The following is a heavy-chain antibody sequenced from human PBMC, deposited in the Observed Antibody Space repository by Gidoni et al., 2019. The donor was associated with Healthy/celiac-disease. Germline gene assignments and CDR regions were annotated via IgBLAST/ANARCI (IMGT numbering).Heavy chain of an antibody. Sequence: QVQLVESGGGLVKPGGSLRLSCAASGFTFSAYYMSWIRQAPGKGVGWVSYISSSSSYTNYADSGKGGFTISRDNAKNSLYRQMNSLRAEETAVYYCAGHDYGDYEGVFLWGQGTLVTVSS. CDR2: ISSSSSYT. CDR1: GFTFSAYY. J-gene: IGHJ4*02. V-gene: IGHV3-11*06. D-gene: IGHD4-17*01. CDR3: AGHDYGDYEGVFL.